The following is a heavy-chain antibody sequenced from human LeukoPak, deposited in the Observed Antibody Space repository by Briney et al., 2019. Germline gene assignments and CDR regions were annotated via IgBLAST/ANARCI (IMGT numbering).Heavy chain of an antibody. Sequence: SETLSLTCTVSGGSISSYYWSWIRQPAGKGLEWIGRIYTSGSTNYNPSLKSRVTMSVDTSKNQFSLKLSSVTAADTAVYYCARDRFGELSLYYYYMDVWGKGTTVSISS. J-gene: IGHJ6*03. D-gene: IGHD3-10*01. V-gene: IGHV4-4*07. CDR1: GGSISSYY. CDR2: IYTSGST. CDR3: ARDRFGELSLYYYYMDV.